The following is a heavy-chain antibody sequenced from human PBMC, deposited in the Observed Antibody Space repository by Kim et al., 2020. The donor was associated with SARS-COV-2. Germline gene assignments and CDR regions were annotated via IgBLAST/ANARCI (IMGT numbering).Heavy chain of an antibody. CDR3: ARDPSGGAHYDILTGYYTVYYFDY. CDR1: GGTFSSYA. V-gene: IGHV1-69*13. Sequence: SVKVSCKASGGTFSSYAISWVRQAPGQGLEWMGGIIPIFGTANYAQKFQGRVTITADESTSTAYMELSSLRSEDTAVYYCARDPSGGAHYDILTGYYTVYYFDYWGQGTLVTVSS. J-gene: IGHJ4*02. CDR2: IIPIFGTA. D-gene: IGHD3-9*01.